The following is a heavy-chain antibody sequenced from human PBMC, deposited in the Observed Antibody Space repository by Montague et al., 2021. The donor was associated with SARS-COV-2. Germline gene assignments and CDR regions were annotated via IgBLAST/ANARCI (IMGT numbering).Heavy chain of an antibody. CDR2: INHTGSA. D-gene: IGHD3-3*01. V-gene: IGHV4-34*01. CDR1: SGSFSDYY. CDR3: ARDQVTIVGMLIFIPAEGHLDG. Sequence: SETLSLTCAVYSGSFSDYYWTWIRQPPGKGLEWIGEINHTGSATYNPSLKSRVTLSVDTSKNQFSLKLQSVTAADTAVYYCARDQVTIVGMLIFIPAEGHLDGWGQGTSVTVSS. J-gene: IGHJ3*01.